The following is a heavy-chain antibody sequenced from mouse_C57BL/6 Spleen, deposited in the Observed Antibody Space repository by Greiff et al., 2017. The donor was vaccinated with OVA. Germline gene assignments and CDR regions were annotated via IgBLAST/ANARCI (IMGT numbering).Heavy chain of an antibody. CDR2: IYPGDGDT. Sequence: QVQLQQSGAELVKPGASVKISCKASGYAFSSYWMNWVKQRPGKGLEWIGQIYPGDGDTNYNGKFKGKATLTADKSSSTAYMQLSSLTSEDSAVYFCARAITTGAWFAYWGQGTLVTVSA. D-gene: IGHD1-1*01. J-gene: IGHJ3*01. V-gene: IGHV1-80*01. CDR3: ARAITTGAWFAY. CDR1: GYAFSSYW.